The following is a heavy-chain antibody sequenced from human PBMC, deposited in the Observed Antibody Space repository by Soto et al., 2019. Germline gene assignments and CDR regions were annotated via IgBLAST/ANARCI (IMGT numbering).Heavy chain of an antibody. CDR2: INHSGST. Sequence: QVQLQQWGAGLLKPSETLSLTCAVYGGSFSGYYWSWIRQPPGTGLEWIGEINHSGSTNYNPSLNSRVTISVDSFKIQLSLNLGSVTAADTAVYCCEGGRVLVGVAPTPGDGYIDVWGKGTT. CDR1: GGSFSGYY. D-gene: IGHD2-15*01. J-gene: IGHJ6*03. V-gene: IGHV4-34*01. CDR3: EGGRVLVGVAPTPGDGYIDV.